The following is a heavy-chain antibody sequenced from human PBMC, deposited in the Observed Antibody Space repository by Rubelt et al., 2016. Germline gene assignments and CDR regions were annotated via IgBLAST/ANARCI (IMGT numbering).Heavy chain of an antibody. D-gene: IGHD3-22*01. V-gene: IGHV4-34*01. J-gene: IGHJ3*02. Sequence: KGLEWIGEINHSGSTNYNPSLKSRVTISVDTSKNQFSLKLSSVTAADTAVYYCARRSYDRPDDAFGDDAFDIWGQGTMVTVSS. CDR3: ARRSYDRPDDAFGDDAFDI. CDR2: INHSGST.